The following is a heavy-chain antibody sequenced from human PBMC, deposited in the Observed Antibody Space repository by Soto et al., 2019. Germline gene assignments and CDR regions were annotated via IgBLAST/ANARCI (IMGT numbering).Heavy chain of an antibody. J-gene: IGHJ6*02. CDR1: GFTFSSYE. CDR2: ISSSGSTI. CDR3: ARFSKQQLVERVNYYYYGMDV. V-gene: IGHV3-48*03. D-gene: IGHD6-13*01. Sequence: PGGSLRLSCAASGFTFSSYEMNWVRQAPGKGLECVSYISSSGSTIYYADSVKGRFTISRDNAKNSLYLQMNSLRAEDTAVYYCARFSKQQLVERVNYYYYGMDVWGQGTTVTVSS.